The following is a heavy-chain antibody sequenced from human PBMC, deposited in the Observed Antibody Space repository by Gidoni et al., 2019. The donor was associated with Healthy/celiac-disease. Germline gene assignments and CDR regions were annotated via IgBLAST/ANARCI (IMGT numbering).Heavy chain of an antibody. CDR3: ARGGGGSGYDYDY. V-gene: IGHV3-74*01. CDR1: GFTFSSYW. D-gene: IGHD5-12*01. J-gene: IGHJ4*02. Sequence: EVQLVESGGGLVQPGGSLRLSCAASGFTFSSYWMHWVRQAPGKGLVWVSRINRDGSSTSYADSVKGRFTISRDNAKNTLYLQMNSLRAEDTAVYYCARGGGGSGYDYDYWGQGTLVTVSS. CDR2: INRDGSST.